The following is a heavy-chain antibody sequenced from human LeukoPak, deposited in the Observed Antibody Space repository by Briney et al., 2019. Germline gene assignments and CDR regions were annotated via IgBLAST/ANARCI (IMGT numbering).Heavy chain of an antibody. CDR3: VRGQDSSGWVLWFDP. V-gene: IGHV4-61*02. CDR2: IDSSGST. Sequence: SETLSLTCTVSGGSISSRSHYWSWIRQPAGKGLEWIGRIDSSGSTNYNPSLKSRVTISVDTSKNQFSLKLSSVTAADTAVYYCVRGQDSSGWVLWFDPWGQGTLVTVSS. J-gene: IGHJ5*02. D-gene: IGHD6-19*01. CDR1: GGSISSRSHY.